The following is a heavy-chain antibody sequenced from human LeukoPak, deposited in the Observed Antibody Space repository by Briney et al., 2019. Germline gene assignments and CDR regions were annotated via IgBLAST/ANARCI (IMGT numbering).Heavy chain of an antibody. CDR1: GFTFSDHY. Sequence: PGGSLRLSCAASGFTFSDHYMNWIRQAPGKGLEWVSYISSSGRTISYADSVKGRFTIFRENAKNSLYLQMNSLRAEDTAVYFCAREISTRPLDTWGQGTLVTVSS. J-gene: IGHJ5*02. D-gene: IGHD6-6*01. V-gene: IGHV3-11*04. CDR3: AREISTRPLDT. CDR2: ISSSGRTI.